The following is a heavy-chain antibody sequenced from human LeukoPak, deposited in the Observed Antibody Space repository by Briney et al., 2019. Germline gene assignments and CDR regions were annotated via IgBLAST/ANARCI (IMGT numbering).Heavy chain of an antibody. D-gene: IGHD3-3*01. V-gene: IGHV1-18*01. Sequence: ASVKVSCKASGYTFTSYGISWVRQAHGQGLEWMGWISAYNGNTNYAQKLQGRVTMTTDTSTSTAYMELRSLRSDDTAVYYCARPSYYDFWSGYYSSYYYYGMDVWGQGTTVTVSS. CDR3: ARPSYYDFWSGYYSSYYYYGMDV. J-gene: IGHJ6*02. CDR2: ISAYNGNT. CDR1: GYTFTSYG.